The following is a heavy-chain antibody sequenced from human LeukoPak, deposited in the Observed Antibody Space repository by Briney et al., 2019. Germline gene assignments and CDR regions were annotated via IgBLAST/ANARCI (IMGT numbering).Heavy chain of an antibody. J-gene: IGHJ4*02. CDR2: MTNSRSY. CDR1: GFTLSTYS. V-gene: IGHV3-21*01. D-gene: IGHD1-26*01. Sequence: GGSLRLSCTVSGFTLSTYSLNWVRRAPGKGLEWVSLMTNSRSYYADSVKGRFTISRDNSKNTLYLQMNSLRAEDTAVYYCAKDRSESYFYFDFWGQGTLVTVSS. CDR3: AKDRSESYFYFDF.